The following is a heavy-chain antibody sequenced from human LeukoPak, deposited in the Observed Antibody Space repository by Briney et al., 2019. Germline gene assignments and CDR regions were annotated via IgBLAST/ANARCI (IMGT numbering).Heavy chain of an antibody. CDR3: ARVPTYYDT. CDR2: IDSGGST. Sequence: GGSLRLSCVASGFTVSGNYMSWVRQGPGKGLEWVSVIDSGGSTYYADFVKGRFTISRDKSMNTLYLQMNSLRAEDTAVYYCARVPTYYDTWGQGSLVTVSS. D-gene: IGHD3-9*01. V-gene: IGHV3-53*01. J-gene: IGHJ5*02. CDR1: GFTVSGNY.